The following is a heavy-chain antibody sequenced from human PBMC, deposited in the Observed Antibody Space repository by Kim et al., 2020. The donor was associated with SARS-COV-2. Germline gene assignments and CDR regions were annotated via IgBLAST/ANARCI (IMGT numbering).Heavy chain of an antibody. CDR1: GDSVSSNSAA. D-gene: IGHD2-2*01. CDR2: TYYRSKWYN. CDR3: ARADCSSTSCYGSGWFDP. V-gene: IGHV6-1*01. J-gene: IGHJ5*02. Sequence: SQTLSLTCAISGDSVSSNSAAWNWIRQSPSRGLEWLGRTYYRSKWYNDYAVSVKSRITINPDTSKNQFSLQLNSVTPEDTAVYYCARADCSSTSCYGSGWFDPWGQGTLVTVSS.